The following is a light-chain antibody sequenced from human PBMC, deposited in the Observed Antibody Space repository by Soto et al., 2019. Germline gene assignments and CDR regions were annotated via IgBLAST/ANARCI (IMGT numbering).Light chain of an antibody. V-gene: IGKV3-15*01. CDR3: QYYNNWPAT. J-gene: IGKJ4*01. CDR1: QTISNI. Sequence: EVVVTRSPATLSVSPGDKVSLSCRANQTISNILAWYHQNPGQDPRILIYAASTRGTGGSARFIGSGSGTAFSLTISSLQSEDFTVDYCQYYNNWPATFGGGTKVDIK. CDR2: AAS.